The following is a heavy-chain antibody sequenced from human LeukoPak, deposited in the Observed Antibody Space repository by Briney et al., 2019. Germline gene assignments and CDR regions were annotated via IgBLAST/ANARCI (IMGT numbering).Heavy chain of an antibody. CDR3: TRTSITMMRYYFDY. Sequence: PSETLSLTCSVPGGSISSTDYYWSWVRQPAGKGLEWIGRIYISGTIDYNPSLKSPVTISLDTSKNQFSLKLNSVTAADTAVYYCTRTSITMMRYYFDYWGQGTLVTVPS. J-gene: IGHJ4*02. CDR2: IYISGTI. D-gene: IGHD3-22*01. V-gene: IGHV4-61*02. CDR1: GGSISSTDYY.